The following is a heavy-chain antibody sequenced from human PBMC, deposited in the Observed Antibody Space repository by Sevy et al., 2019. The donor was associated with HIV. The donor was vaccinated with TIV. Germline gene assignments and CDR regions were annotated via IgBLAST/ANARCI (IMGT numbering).Heavy chain of an antibody. V-gene: IGHV1-18*01. CDR1: GYGLSTYG. CDR3: ARALKSTRGDYEGGYDY. J-gene: IGHJ4*02. CDR2: ISAYNGHT. D-gene: IGHD4-17*01. Sequence: ASVKVSCKASGYGLSTYGMSWVRQVPGQGREGVGWISAYNGHTNYAQKFQGRVTLTTETSTSTVYLELKGLRSDDTAVYYCARALKSTRGDYEGGYDYWGQGTPVTVSS.